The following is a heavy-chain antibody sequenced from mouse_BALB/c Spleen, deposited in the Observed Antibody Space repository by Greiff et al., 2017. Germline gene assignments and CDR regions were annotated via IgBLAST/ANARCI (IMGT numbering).Heavy chain of an antibody. J-gene: IGHJ2*01. CDR2: INPYNGDT. CDR1: GYSFTGYF. Sequence: EVQRVESGPELVKPGASVKISCKASGYSFTGYFLNWVMQSHGKSLEWIGRINPYNGDTFYNQKFKGKATLTVDKSSSTAHMELRSLASEDSAVYYCARWGDGYYDYWGQGTTLTVSS. V-gene: IGHV1-20*02. CDR3: ARWGDGYYDY. D-gene: IGHD2-3*01.